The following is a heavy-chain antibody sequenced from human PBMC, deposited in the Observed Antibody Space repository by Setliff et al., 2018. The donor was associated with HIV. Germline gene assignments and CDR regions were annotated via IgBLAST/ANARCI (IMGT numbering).Heavy chain of an antibody. CDR3: VRVVTFFSTGPHFDP. J-gene: IGHJ5*02. CDR1: GFSYSHAW. CDR2: IKPDGSER. D-gene: IGHD2-21*02. V-gene: IGHV3-7*01. Sequence: GESLRLSCTASGFSYSHAWMSWVRQTPGKGLEWVATIKPDGSERSYVDSVKGRFTISRDNAENSLYLQMNSLRAEDTGVYYCVRVVTFFSTGPHFDPWGQGTLVTVSS.